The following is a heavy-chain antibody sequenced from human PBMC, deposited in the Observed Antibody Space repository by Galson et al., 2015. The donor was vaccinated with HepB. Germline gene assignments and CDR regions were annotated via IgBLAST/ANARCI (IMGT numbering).Heavy chain of an antibody. CDR3: VKNKYYYDSSGYLEFDY. CDR1: GFTFSSYP. Sequence: SLRLSCAASGFTFSSYPMHWVRQAPGKGLEYVSTITSNGGSPYYADSVKGRFTISRDNSKNTLYLQMSSLRADDTAVYYCVKNKYYYDSSGYLEFDYWGQGTLVTVSS. V-gene: IGHV3-64D*06. D-gene: IGHD3-22*01. CDR2: ITSNGGSP. J-gene: IGHJ4*02.